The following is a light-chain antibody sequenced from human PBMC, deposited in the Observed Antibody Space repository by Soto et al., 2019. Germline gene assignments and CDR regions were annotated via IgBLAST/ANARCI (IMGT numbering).Light chain of an antibody. CDR1: SSDVGSYTL. J-gene: IGLJ3*02. V-gene: IGLV2-23*03. Sequence: QSALTQPASVSGSPGQSITISCTGTSSDVGSYTLVSWYQQHPGKAPKLIIYEGTKRPSGVFNRFSGSKSGNTASLTISGLQAEDEADYYCCSYAGSPSFPWIFGGGTKLTVL. CDR3: CSYAGSPSFPWI. CDR2: EGT.